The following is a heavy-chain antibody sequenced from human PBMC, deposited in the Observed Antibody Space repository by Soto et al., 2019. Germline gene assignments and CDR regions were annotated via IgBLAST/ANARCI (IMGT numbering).Heavy chain of an antibody. CDR2: INHSGST. Sequence: PSETLSLTCAVYGGSFSGYYWSWIRQPPGKGLEWIGEINHSGSTNFNPSLQSRVTISVDKSNNQFSLRLNSLTAADTAVYFCAREIVTAGGNNYFDPWGPGTLVTVSS. CDR1: GGSFSGYY. J-gene: IGHJ5*02. V-gene: IGHV4-34*01. D-gene: IGHD2-21*02. CDR3: AREIVTAGGNNYFDP.